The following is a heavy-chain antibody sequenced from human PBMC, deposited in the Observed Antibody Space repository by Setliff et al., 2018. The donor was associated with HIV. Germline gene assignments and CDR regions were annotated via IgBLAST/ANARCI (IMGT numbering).Heavy chain of an antibody. V-gene: IGHV1-69*05. CDR1: GGTFRSHE. CDR3: AREVGTYSGSYAVADGFDI. Sequence: ASVKVSCKASGGTFRSHEISWVRQAPGQGLGWIGGIIPIFGTANYAQKFQGRVTITTDESTGTTYMELSSLRSEDTAVYYCAREVGTYSGSYAVADGFDIWGQGTMVTVSS. D-gene: IGHD1-26*01. J-gene: IGHJ3*02. CDR2: IIPIFGTA.